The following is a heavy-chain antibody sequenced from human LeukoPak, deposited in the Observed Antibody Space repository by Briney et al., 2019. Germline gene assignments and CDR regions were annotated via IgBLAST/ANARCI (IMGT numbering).Heavy chain of an antibody. CDR3: ASRYFCSSTSCYTFDY. CDR2: INHSGST. Sequence: SETLSLTCAVYGEPFKGSYWNWIRKSPGKGLEWIGEINHSGSTNYNPSLKSRVTISVDTSKNQFSLKLNSVTAADTAVYYCASRYFCSSTSCYTFDYWGQGTLVTVSS. V-gene: IGHV4-34*01. D-gene: IGHD2-2*02. J-gene: IGHJ4*02. CDR1: GEPFKGSY.